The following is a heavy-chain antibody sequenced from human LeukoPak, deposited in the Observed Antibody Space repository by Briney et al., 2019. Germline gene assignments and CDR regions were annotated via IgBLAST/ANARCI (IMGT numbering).Heavy chain of an antibody. V-gene: IGHV3-21*04. J-gene: IGHJ4*02. D-gene: IGHD2-15*01. Sequence: GGSLRLPCAASGFTFSTYSMNWVRQAPGKGLEWVSSISVSSSHIYNADSVKGRFTISRDNAKNSLYLQMNSLRAEDTAVYYCAKDRGHSGVVDYWGQGTLVTVSS. CDR1: GFTFSTYS. CDR3: AKDRGHSGVVDY. CDR2: ISVSSSHI.